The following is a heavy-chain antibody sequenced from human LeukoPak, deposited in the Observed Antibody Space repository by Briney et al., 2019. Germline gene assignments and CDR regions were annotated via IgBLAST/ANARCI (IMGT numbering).Heavy chain of an antibody. J-gene: IGHJ4*02. CDR3: AREVKVSGYCSSTSCYAGY. CDR2: ISSSGSTI. D-gene: IGHD2-2*01. CDR1: GFTFSSYE. V-gene: IGHV3-48*03. Sequence: GGSLRLSCAASGFTFSSYEMNWVRQAPGKGLEWVSYISSSGSTIYYADSVKGRFTISRDNAKNSLYLQMNSLRAEDTAVYYCAREVKVSGYCSSTSCYAGYGGQGTLVTVSS.